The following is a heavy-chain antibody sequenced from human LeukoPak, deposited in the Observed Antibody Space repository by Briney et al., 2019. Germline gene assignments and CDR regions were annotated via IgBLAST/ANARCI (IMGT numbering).Heavy chain of an antibody. CDR1: GFTFSSYA. Sequence: PGRSLRLSCAASGFTFSSYAMHRVRQAPGKGLEWVAVISYDGSNKYYADSVKGRFTISRDNSKNTLYLQMNSLRAEDTAVYYCARLEMASNYWGQGTLVTVSS. J-gene: IGHJ4*02. D-gene: IGHD5-24*01. V-gene: IGHV3-30-3*01. CDR2: ISYDGSNK. CDR3: ARLEMASNY.